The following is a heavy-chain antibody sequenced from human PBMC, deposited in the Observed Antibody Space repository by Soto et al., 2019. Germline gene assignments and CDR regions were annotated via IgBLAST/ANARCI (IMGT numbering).Heavy chain of an antibody. CDR2: MGYSGYT. CDR1: GGSLSGYY. V-gene: IGHV4-59*12. Sequence: PSETPSPTRRVSGGSLSGYYFRWFPPPPGKGLGWIGYMGYSGYTSYNPSLRSRVTISLDTSKNSLYLQMNSLRAGDTAVYYCARALKGGYNDSGHYYYGMDVWGQGTTVTVSS. J-gene: IGHJ6*02. D-gene: IGHD3-10*01. CDR3: ARALKGGYNDSGHYYYGMDV.